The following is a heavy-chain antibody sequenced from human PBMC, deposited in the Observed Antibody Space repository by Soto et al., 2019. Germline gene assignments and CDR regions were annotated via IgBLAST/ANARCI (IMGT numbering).Heavy chain of an antibody. CDR2: MYYSGST. Sequence: QLQLQESGPGLVKPSETLSLTYTVSGGSISSSTYYWGWIRQPPGKGLEWIGSMYYSGSTYYNPSLKSRVTISVDTSNNQFSLKLSSVTAADTAVYYCARRVTWAFDVWGRGTMVTVSS. V-gene: IGHV4-39*01. CDR3: ARRVTWAFDV. CDR1: GGSISSSTYY. J-gene: IGHJ3*01.